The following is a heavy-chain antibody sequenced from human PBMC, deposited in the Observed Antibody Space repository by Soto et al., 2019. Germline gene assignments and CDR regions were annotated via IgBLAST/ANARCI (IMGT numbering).Heavy chain of an antibody. J-gene: IGHJ5*02. CDR1: GGSFSGYY. CDR2: INHSGST. Sequence: PSETLSLTCAVYGGSFSGYYWSWIRQPPGKGLEWIGEINHSGSTNYNPSLKSRVTISVDTSKNQFSLKLSSVTAADTAVYYCASTPREAVAANWFDPWGQGTLVTSPQ. CDR3: ASTPREAVAANWFDP. D-gene: IGHD6-19*01. V-gene: IGHV4-34*01.